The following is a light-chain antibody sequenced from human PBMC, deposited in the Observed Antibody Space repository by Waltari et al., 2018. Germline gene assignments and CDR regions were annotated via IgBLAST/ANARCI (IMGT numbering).Light chain of an antibody. Sequence: QSALTQPVSVSGSPGQSIPIACPGTSRYVGGHYSVAWYQQHPNTAPKVIIYDVANRPFGVSNRFSGSKSGSTASLTISGLQTEDEAYYYCSSYTTRSILLFGGGTKVTVL. J-gene: IGLJ2*01. CDR3: SSYTTRSILL. V-gene: IGLV2-14*03. CDR2: DVA. CDR1: SRYVGGHYS.